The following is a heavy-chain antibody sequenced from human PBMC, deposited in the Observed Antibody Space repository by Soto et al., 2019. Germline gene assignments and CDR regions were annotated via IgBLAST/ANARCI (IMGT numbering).Heavy chain of an antibody. D-gene: IGHD2-15*01. CDR2: IYYSGST. V-gene: IGHV4-39*01. CDR1: GGSISSSSYY. Sequence: SETLSLTCTVSGGSISSSSYYWGWIRQPPGKGLEWIGSIYYSGSTYYNPSLKSRVTISVDTSKNQFSLKLSSVTAADTAVYYCARFYCSGGSCYSGGYYYYMDVWGKGTTVTVSS. CDR3: ARFYCSGGSCYSGGYYYYMDV. J-gene: IGHJ6*03.